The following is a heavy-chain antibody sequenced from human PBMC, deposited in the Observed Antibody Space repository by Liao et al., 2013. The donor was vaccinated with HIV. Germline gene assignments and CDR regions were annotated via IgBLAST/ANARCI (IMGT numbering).Heavy chain of an antibody. D-gene: IGHD2-15*01. CDR2: INHSGST. Sequence: QVQLQESGPGLVKPSETLSLTCTVSGASISSYYWNWIRQSPGKGLAWIGEINHSGSTNYNPSLKSRVTISVDTSKKQFSLKLTSVTAADTSIYYCARGGRVHCSGGRCYSGWFDPWGQGTLVTVSS. CDR1: GASISSYY. J-gene: IGHJ5*02. CDR3: ARGGRVHCSGGRCYSGWFDP. V-gene: IGHV4-59*01.